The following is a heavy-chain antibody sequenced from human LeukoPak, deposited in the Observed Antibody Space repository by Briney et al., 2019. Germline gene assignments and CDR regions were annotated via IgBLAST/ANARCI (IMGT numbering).Heavy chain of an antibody. Sequence: GGSLRLSCAASGFTFSSYGMSWVRQAPGKGLEWVSAISGSGGSTYYADSVKGRFTISRDNSKNSLYLQMNSLRAEDTALYYCAKDGGQRPTYYYYYMDVWGKGTTVTVSS. CDR3: AKDGGQRPTYYYYYMDV. J-gene: IGHJ6*03. CDR1: GFTFSSYG. CDR2: ISGSGGST. D-gene: IGHD2-15*01. V-gene: IGHV3-23*01.